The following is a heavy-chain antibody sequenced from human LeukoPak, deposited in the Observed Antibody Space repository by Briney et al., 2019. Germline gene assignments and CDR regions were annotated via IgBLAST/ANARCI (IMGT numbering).Heavy chain of an antibody. Sequence: GGSLRLSCVASGFTVSSKYMSWVRQPPGKGLEWVADIYTGDTTYYADSVKGRFTISRDNSKNTLYLQMNSLRADDTAVYYCAKDPRDDSSGYYYFGYFDYWGQGTLVTVSS. CDR1: GFTVSSKY. CDR3: AKDPRDDSSGYYYFGYFDY. D-gene: IGHD3-22*01. J-gene: IGHJ4*02. V-gene: IGHV3-66*01. CDR2: IYTGDTT.